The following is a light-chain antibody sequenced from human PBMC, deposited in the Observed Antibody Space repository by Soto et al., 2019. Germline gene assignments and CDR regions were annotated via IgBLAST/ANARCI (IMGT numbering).Light chain of an antibody. CDR2: GAS. Sequence: ETVMTQSPDTLSVSPGERATLSCRASQSVSSNLAWYQQKPGQAPRLLIYGASTRATGIPARFSGSGSGTVFTLTISSLQSEDFAVYYCQQYNNWPPITFGQGTRLEIK. V-gene: IGKV3-15*01. J-gene: IGKJ5*01. CDR1: QSVSSN. CDR3: QQYNNWPPIT.